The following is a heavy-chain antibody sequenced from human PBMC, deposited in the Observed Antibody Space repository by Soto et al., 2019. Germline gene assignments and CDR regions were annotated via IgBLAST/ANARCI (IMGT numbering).Heavy chain of an antibody. J-gene: IGHJ4*02. CDR3: AKGPRHDSSGPPDY. V-gene: IGHV3-23*01. CDR2: ISGSGGST. D-gene: IGHD3-22*01. Sequence: GGSLRLSCAASGFTFSSYAMSWVRQAPGKGLEWVSAISGSGGSTYYADSVKGRFTISRDNSKNTLYLQMNSLRAEDTAVYYCAKGPRHDSSGPPDYWGQGTLVTVSS. CDR1: GFTFSSYA.